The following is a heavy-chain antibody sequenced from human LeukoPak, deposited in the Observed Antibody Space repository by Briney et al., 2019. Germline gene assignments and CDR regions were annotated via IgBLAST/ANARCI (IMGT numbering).Heavy chain of an antibody. CDR2: IYHSGST. CDR3: ARGGLYSSSWYGVYFDY. V-gene: IGHV4-30-2*01. J-gene: IGHJ4*02. CDR1: GGSISSGGYY. D-gene: IGHD6-13*01. Sequence: SETLSLTCTVSGGSISSGGYYWSWIRQPPGQGLEWIGYIYHSGSTYYNPSLKSRVTISVDRSKNQFSLKLSSVTAADTAVYYCARGGLYSSSWYGVYFDYWGQGTLVTVSS.